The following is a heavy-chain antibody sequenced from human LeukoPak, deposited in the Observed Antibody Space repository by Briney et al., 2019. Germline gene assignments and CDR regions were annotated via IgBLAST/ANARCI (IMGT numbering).Heavy chain of an antibody. D-gene: IGHD2-2*01. CDR3: ARDDCSRSSCYLGIDY. J-gene: IGHJ4*02. V-gene: IGHV4-38-2*02. CDR1: GYSISSGYY. CDR2: VHHTGIT. Sequence: SETLSLTCTVSGYSISSGYYWAWIRQPPGKGLEWIGSVHHTGITYYNPSLKSRVTISADTSNNQFSLRVSSVTAADTAVYYCARDDCSRSSCYLGIDYRGQGTLVTVSS.